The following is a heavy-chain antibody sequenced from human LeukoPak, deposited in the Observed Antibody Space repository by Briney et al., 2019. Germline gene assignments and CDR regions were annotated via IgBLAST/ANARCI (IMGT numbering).Heavy chain of an antibody. D-gene: IGHD2-2*03. CDR2: INHSGST. V-gene: IGHV4-34*01. Sequence: SETLSLTCAVYGGSFSGYYWSWIRRPPGKGLEWIGEINHSGSTNYNPSLKSRVTISVDTSKNQFSLKLSSVTAADTAVYYCARMDGAFDIWGQGTMVTVSS. CDR1: GGSFSGYY. J-gene: IGHJ3*02. CDR3: ARMDGAFDI.